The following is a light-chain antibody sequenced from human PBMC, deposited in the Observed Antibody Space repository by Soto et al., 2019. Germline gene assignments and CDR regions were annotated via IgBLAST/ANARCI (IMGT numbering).Light chain of an antibody. J-gene: IGKJ4*01. CDR2: AAS. CDR3: QQHADWPLT. Sequence: EIVLTQSPATLSLSPGERATLSCRASRSVGNNLAWYQKKPGQAPGLLIYAASTRATGIPARFSGSGSGTDFTLTIRSLEPEDFAVYYCQQHADWPLTVGGGTKVEIK. V-gene: IGKV3-11*01. CDR1: RSVGNN.